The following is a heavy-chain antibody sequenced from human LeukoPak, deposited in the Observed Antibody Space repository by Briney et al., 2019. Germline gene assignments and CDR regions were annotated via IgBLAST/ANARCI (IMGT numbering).Heavy chain of an antibody. J-gene: IGHJ3*02. CDR3: ARQQQLVLAGAFDI. Sequence: SVKVSCKASGGTFSSYAISWVRQAPGQGLEWMGGIIPIFGTANYAQKFQGRVTITADESTSTAYMELGSLRSEDTAVYYCARQQQLVLAGAFDIWGQGTMVTVSS. CDR2: IIPIFGTA. V-gene: IGHV1-69*01. D-gene: IGHD6-13*01. CDR1: GGTFSSYA.